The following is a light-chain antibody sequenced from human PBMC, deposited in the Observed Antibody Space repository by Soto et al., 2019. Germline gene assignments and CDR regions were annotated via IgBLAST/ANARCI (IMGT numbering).Light chain of an antibody. V-gene: IGLV1-44*01. CDR1: SSNIGSNT. CDR2: SNN. Sequence: QAVLTQPPSASGNTGQRVTISCSGSSSNIGSNTVNWYQQLPGTAPKLLIYSNNQRPSGVPDRFSGSKSGTSASLAISGLQSEDEADYCCAAWDDSLNGYVFGTGTKVTVL. J-gene: IGLJ1*01. CDR3: AAWDDSLNGYV.